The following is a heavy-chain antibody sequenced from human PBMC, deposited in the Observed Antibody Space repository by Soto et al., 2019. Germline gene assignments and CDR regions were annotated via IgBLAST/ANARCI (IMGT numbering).Heavy chain of an antibody. CDR1: GFAFSSFG. J-gene: IGHJ4*02. D-gene: IGHD6-19*01. CDR3: AKDGVSGWSDYYFDS. V-gene: IGHV3-30*18. CDR2: ISYDGINK. Sequence: VQVLESGGGLVQPGGSLRLSCAASGFAFSSFGMHWVRQAPGKGLECVALISYDGINKYYADSVKGRFTVSRDNSKSTLFLQMNSLRADDTAVYYCAKDGVSGWSDYYFDSWGQGTLVTVSS.